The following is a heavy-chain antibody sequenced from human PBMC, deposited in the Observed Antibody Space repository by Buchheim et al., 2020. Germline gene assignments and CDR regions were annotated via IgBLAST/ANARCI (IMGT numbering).Heavy chain of an antibody. V-gene: IGHV3-33*01. D-gene: IGHD2-15*01. CDR3: ARKMGYCGGGICPISLLFDY. Sequence: QVQLVESGGGVVQPGRSLRLSCAASGFTFSDYGMHWVRQAPGKGLEWVAVIWYDGSAKYYADSVKGRFTIPRDNSENTLYLQMNSLRAEDTAVYYCARKMGYCGGGICPISLLFDYWGQGTL. CDR1: GFTFSDYG. J-gene: IGHJ4*02. CDR2: IWYDGSAK.